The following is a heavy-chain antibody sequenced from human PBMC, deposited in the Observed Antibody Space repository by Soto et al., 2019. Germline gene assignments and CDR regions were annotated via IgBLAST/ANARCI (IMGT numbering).Heavy chain of an antibody. CDR3: ARGVGGWYFVVAFDI. CDR2: MNPNSGNT. Sequence: GASVKVSCKASGYTFTGYDINWVRQATGQGLEWMGWMNPNSGNTGYAQKFQGRVTMTRNTSISTAYMELSSLRSEDTAVYYCARGVGGWYFVVAFDIWGQGTMVTVSS. V-gene: IGHV1-8*01. J-gene: IGHJ3*02. CDR1: GYTFTGYD. D-gene: IGHD6-19*01.